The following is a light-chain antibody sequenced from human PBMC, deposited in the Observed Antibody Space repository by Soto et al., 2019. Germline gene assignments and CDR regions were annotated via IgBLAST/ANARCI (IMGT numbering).Light chain of an antibody. J-gene: IGKJ4*01. CDR2: AAS. CDR3: QQSYSTLVLT. V-gene: IGKV1-39*01. Sequence: IQMTQSPSSLSPSVGDRVTITCRASQGVDSDLSWYQQKPGKAPKLLIYAASSLHSGLPTRFRGSGSGTPFTLSISSLQPEDVATYYCQQSYSTLVLTVGGGTKVELK. CDR1: QGVDSD.